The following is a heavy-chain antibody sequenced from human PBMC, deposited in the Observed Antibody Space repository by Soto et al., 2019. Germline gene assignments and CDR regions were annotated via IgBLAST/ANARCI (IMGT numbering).Heavy chain of an antibody. D-gene: IGHD3-3*01. CDR1: GFTFGSYA. CDR2: ISGSGGST. J-gene: IGHJ4*02. CDR3: AKGDNSYYDFWSGSTELFDY. V-gene: IGHV3-23*01. Sequence: GGSLRLSCQASGFTFGSYAMSWVRQAPGKGLEWVSAISGSGGSTYYADSVKGWFTISRDNSKNTLYLQMNSLRAEDTAVYYCAKGDNSYYDFWSGSTELFDYWGKGTLVTVSS.